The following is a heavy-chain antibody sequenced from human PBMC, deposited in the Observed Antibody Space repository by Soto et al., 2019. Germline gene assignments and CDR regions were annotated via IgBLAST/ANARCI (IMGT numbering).Heavy chain of an antibody. Sequence: SETLSLTCTVSGVSISSYYWSWIRQPPGKGLEWIGYIYHSGSTYYNPSLKSRVTISVDRSKNQFSLKLSSVTAADTAVYYCARGPPNSIWGQGTLVTVSS. CDR3: ARGPPNSI. CDR1: GVSISSYY. D-gene: IGHD3-22*01. J-gene: IGHJ4*02. CDR2: IYHSGST. V-gene: IGHV4-59*12.